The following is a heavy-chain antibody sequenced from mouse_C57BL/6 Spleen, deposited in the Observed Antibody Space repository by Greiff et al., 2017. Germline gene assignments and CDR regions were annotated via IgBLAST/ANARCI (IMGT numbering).Heavy chain of an antibody. V-gene: IGHV1-82*01. Sequence: QVQLQQSGPELVKPGASVKISCKASGYAFSSSWMNWVKQRPGKGLEWIGRIYPGDGDTNYNGKFKGKATLTADKSSSTAYMQLSSLTSEDSAVYFCARLLYYGSSYDYAMDYWGQGTSVTVSS. J-gene: IGHJ4*01. CDR1: GYAFSSSW. CDR3: ARLLYYGSSYDYAMDY. D-gene: IGHD1-1*01. CDR2: IYPGDGDT.